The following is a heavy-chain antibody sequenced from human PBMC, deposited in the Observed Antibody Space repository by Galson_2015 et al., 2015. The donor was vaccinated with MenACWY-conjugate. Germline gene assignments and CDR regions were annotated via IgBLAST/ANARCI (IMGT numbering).Heavy chain of an antibody. CDR1: GGTFTTFG. D-gene: IGHD6-19*01. J-gene: IGHJ6*02. CDR2: VIPILGEV. Sequence: SVKVSCKASGGTFTTFGISWVRQAPGQGLECVGRVIPILGEVTYAQEFQGGVTITADKSTWTAYMELSSLRSDDTAVYYCAGEVAGGYNHYGLDVGGQGTTVIVSS. CDR3: AGEVAGGYNHYGLDV. V-gene: IGHV1-69*04.